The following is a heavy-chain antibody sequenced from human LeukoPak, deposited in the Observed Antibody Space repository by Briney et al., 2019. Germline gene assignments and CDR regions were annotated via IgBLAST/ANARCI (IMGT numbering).Heavy chain of an antibody. CDR2: INHSGST. CDR3: ARVGSTMVDY. CDR1: GGSFSGYY. D-gene: IGHD2-2*01. Sequence: PSETLSLTCAVYGGSFSGYYWSWIRQPPGKGLEWIGEINHSGSTNYNPSLKSRVTISVDTSKNQFSLKLSSVIAADTAVYYCARVGSTMVDYWGQGTLVTVSS. V-gene: IGHV4-34*01. J-gene: IGHJ4*02.